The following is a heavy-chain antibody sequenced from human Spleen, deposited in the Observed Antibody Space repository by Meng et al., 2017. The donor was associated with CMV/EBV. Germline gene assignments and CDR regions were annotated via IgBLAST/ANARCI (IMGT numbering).Heavy chain of an antibody. CDR1: GFTFDDYG. CDR3: ARDLIVGASNWFDP. V-gene: IGHV3-20*04. J-gene: IGHJ5*02. D-gene: IGHD1-26*01. Sequence: GGSLRLSCAASGFTFDDYGMSWVRQAPGKGLEWVSGINWDGGSTGYADSVKGRFTISRDNAKNSLYLQMNSLRAEDTAVYYCARDLIVGASNWFDPWGQGTLVTVSS. CDR2: INWDGGST.